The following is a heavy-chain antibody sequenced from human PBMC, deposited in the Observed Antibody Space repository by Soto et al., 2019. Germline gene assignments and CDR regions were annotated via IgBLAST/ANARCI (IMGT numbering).Heavy chain of an antibody. CDR1: GYSFTSYW. D-gene: IGHD2-2*01. CDR3: ARSRNYCSSTSCYNYYYYYYMDV. CDR2: IYPGDSDT. J-gene: IGHJ6*03. Sequence: GESLKISCKGSGYSFTSYWIGWVRQMPGKGLEWMGIIYPGDSDTRYSPSFQCQVTISADKSISTAYLQWSSLKASDTAMYYCARSRNYCSSTSCYNYYYYYYMDVWGKGTTVTVSS. V-gene: IGHV5-51*01.